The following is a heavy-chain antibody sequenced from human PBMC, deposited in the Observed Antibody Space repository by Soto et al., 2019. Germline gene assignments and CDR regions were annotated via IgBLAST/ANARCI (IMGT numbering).Heavy chain of an antibody. V-gene: IGHV1-3*01. J-gene: IGHJ6*03. CDR2: INAGNGNT. CDR1: GYNFTSYA. CDR3: ARDSEDIVVVPAAMIPTYYYYMDV. D-gene: IGHD2-2*01. Sequence: QVQLVQSGAEVKKPGASVKVSCKASGYNFTSYAMHWVRQAPGQRLEWMGWINAGNGNTKYSQKFQGRVTITRDTSAITAYMELSNLRSEDTAVYYCARDSEDIVVVPAAMIPTYYYYMDVWGKGTTVTVSS.